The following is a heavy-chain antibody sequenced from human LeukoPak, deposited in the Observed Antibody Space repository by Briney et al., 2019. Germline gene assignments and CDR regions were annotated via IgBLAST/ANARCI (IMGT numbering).Heavy chain of an antibody. J-gene: IGHJ4*02. D-gene: IGHD3-3*01. CDR2: IYYSGST. CDR3: ARLDYDFWSGYYFDY. V-gene: IGHV4-59*08. CDR1: GGSISSYY. Sequence: SETLSLTCTVSGGSISSYYWSWIRQPPGKGLERIGYIYYSGSTNYNPSLKSRVTISVDTSKNQFSLKLSSVTAADTAVYYCARLDYDFWSGYYFDYWGQGTLVTVSS.